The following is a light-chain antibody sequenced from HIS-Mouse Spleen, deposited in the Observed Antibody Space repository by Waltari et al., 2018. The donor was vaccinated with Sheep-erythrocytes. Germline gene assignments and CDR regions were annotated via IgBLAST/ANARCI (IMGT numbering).Light chain of an antibody. V-gene: IGLV2-11*01. CDR1: SSDVGVYNY. CDR3: CSYAGSYNHV. CDR2: DVS. J-gene: IGLJ1*01. Sequence: QSALTQPRSVSGSPGQSVTISCTGTSSDVGVYNYVAWDQQHPGKAPKLMIYDVSKRPSGGPDRCAGSESGNTASLSISRLQAEDEADYSCCSYAGSYNHVFATGTKVTV.